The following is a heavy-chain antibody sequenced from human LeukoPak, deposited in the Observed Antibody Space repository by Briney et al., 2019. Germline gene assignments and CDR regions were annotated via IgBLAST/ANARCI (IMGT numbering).Heavy chain of an antibody. D-gene: IGHD1-1*01. CDR3: ARGTYWVDY. CDR2: LYYSGST. V-gene: IGHV4-30-4*07. J-gene: IGHJ4*02. Sequence: PSETLSLTCAVSGGSISSGGYSWSWIRQPPGKGLEWIGYLYYSGSTYYNPSLKSRITISVGTSKNQFSLKLSSVTAADTAVYYCARGTYWVDYWGQGTLVTVSS. CDR1: GGSISSGGYS.